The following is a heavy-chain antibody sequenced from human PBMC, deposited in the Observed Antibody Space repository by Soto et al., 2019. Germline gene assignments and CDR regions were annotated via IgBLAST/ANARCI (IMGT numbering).Heavy chain of an antibody. CDR3: ARMYSSGYDAFDI. V-gene: IGHV4-39*01. Sequence: QLLLQESGPGMVKHSETLSLTCTVSGGSISSSSYYWGWIRQPPGKGLEWIGSIYYSGSTYYNPSLKCRVTISVDTSKNQFSLKLSSVTAADTAVYYCARMYSSGYDAFDIWGQGTKVTV. CDR1: GGSISSSSYY. CDR2: IYYSGST. D-gene: IGHD6-19*01. J-gene: IGHJ3*02.